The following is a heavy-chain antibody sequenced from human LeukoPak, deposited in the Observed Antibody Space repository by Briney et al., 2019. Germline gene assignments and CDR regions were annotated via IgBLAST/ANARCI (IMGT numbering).Heavy chain of an antibody. CDR1: GYTFTGYY. CDR3: ARDGGEVPAAIRGWFGP. J-gene: IGHJ5*02. D-gene: IGHD2-2*02. Sequence: ASVKVSCKASGYTFTGYYMHWVRQAPGQGLEWMGWISAYNGNTNYAQKLQGRVTMTTDTSTSTAYMELRSLRSDDTAVYYCARDGGEVPAAIRGWFGPWGQGTLVTVSS. V-gene: IGHV1-18*04. CDR2: ISAYNGNT.